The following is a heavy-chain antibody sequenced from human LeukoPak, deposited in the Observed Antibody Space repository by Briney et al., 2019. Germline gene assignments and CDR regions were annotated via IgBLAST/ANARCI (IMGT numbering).Heavy chain of an antibody. Sequence: GGSLRLSCAASGFTFSSYWMNWARQAPGKGLEWVASINHNGNVNYYADSVKGRFTISRDNAKNSLYLQMNSLRDEDTAVYYCARGVAAAGGLFDPWGQGTLVTVSS. V-gene: IGHV3-7*01. CDR3: ARGVAAAGGLFDP. J-gene: IGHJ5*02. D-gene: IGHD6-13*01. CDR1: GFTFSSYW. CDR2: INHNGNVN.